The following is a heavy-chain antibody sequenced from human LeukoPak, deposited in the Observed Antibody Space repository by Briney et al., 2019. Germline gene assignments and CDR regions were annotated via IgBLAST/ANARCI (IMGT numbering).Heavy chain of an antibody. Sequence: TLSLTCSVSGASINGGSYYWNWVRQPAGKGLEWIGRIYTSGSTNYNPSLRSRVTISVDTSKNQFSLKLSSVTAPDTAVYYCARWYTAMVGFDYWGQGTLVTVSS. CDR2: IYTSGST. V-gene: IGHV4-61*02. CDR3: ARWYTAMVGFDY. J-gene: IGHJ4*02. CDR1: GASINGGSYY. D-gene: IGHD5-18*01.